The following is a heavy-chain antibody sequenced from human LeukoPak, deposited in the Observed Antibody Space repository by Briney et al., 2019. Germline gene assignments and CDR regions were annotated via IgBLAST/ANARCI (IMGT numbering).Heavy chain of an antibody. D-gene: IGHD3-22*01. Sequence: ASVKVSCKASGYTFTSYAVNWVRQAPGQGLEWMGWINTNTGNPTYAQGFTGRFVFSLDTSVSTAYLQISSLKAEDTAVYYCARDSWSYYDSSGYSYPDYWGQGTLVTVSS. CDR1: GYTFTSYA. CDR3: ARDSWSYYDSSGYSYPDY. CDR2: INTNTGNP. V-gene: IGHV7-4-1*02. J-gene: IGHJ4*02.